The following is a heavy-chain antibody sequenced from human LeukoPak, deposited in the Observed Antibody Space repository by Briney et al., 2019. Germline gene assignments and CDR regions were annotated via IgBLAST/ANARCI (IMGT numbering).Heavy chain of an antibody. D-gene: IGHD2-15*01. V-gene: IGHV1-69*04. CDR1: GGTFSSYT. CDR2: IIPILGIA. Sequence: SSVKVSCKASGGTFSSYTISWVRQAPGQGLEWMERIIPILGIANYAQKFQGRVTITADKSTSTAYMELSSLRSEDTAVYYCARDAGPYCSGGSCYPYYYYYYMDVWGKGTTATVSS. J-gene: IGHJ6*03. CDR3: ARDAGPYCSGGSCYPYYYYYYMDV.